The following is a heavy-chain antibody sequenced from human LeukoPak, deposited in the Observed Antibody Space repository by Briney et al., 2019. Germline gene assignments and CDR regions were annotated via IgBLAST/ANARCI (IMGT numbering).Heavy chain of an antibody. J-gene: IGHJ6*03. D-gene: IGHD3-16*02. CDR3: ARVAPELEARYYYYMDV. CDR1: GGSISNYY. CDR2: IYYSGST. Sequence: SETLSLTCTVSGGSISNYYWSWIRQPPGKGLEWIGHIYYSGSTNYNPSLKSRVSISVDTSKNQFSLRLSSVTAADTAVYYCARVAPELEARYYYYMDVGGKGTTVPVSS. V-gene: IGHV4-59*01.